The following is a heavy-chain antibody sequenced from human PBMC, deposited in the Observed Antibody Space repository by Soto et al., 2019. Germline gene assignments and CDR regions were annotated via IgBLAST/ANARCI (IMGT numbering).Heavy chain of an antibody. CDR1: GYTFTSYD. V-gene: IGHV1-8*01. D-gene: IGHD2-15*01. CDR3: ARLVVAATDWNYYGMDV. CDR2: MNPNSGNT. J-gene: IGHJ6*02. Sequence: QVQLVQSGAEVKKPGASVKVSCKASGYTFTSYDINWVRQATGQGLEWMGWMNPNSGNTGYAQKFQGRVTMTRNTSIRTDYMELSSLRSEDTAVYYCARLVVAATDWNYYGMDVWGQGTTVTVSS.